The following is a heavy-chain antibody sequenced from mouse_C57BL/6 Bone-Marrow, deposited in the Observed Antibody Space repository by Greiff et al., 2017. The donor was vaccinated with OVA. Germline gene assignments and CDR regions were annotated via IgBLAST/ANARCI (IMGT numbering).Heavy chain of an antibody. CDR2: IYPGNSDT. V-gene: IGHV1-5*01. Sequence: EVQLVESGTVLARPGASVKMSCKTSGYTFTSYWMHWVKQRPGQGLEWIGAIYPGNSDTSYNQKFKGKAKLTAVTSASTAYMELSSLTNEDSAVYYCTRSGDYDGPWFAYWGQGTLVTVSA. D-gene: IGHD2-4*01. CDR1: GYTFTSYW. J-gene: IGHJ3*01. CDR3: TRSGDYDGPWFAY.